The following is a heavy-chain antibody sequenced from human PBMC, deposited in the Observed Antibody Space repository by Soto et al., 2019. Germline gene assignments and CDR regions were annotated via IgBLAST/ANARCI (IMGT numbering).Heavy chain of an antibody. CDR3: AKDLLLWFGELTNPFDY. J-gene: IGHJ4*02. V-gene: IGHV3-23*01. D-gene: IGHD3-10*01. CDR1: GFTFSSYA. CDR2: ISGSGGST. Sequence: EVQLLESGGGLVQPGGSLRLSCAASGFTFSSYAMSWVRQAPGKGLEWVSAISGSGGSTYYADSVKGRFTISRDNSKNTLYLQMNSLRAEDTAVYYCAKDLLLWFGELTNPFDYWGQGTLVTVSS.